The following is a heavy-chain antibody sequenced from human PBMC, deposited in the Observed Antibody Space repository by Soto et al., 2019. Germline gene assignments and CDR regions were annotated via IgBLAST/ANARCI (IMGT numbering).Heavy chain of an antibody. CDR3: VVEDLGMEV. Sequence: GRSLRLSCAASGFTASTNYRTWVRHTPGKGLEWVSIIYSNGNTYYADSVKGRFTISRDNSKTTLYLQMNSLRLDDTAVYYCVVEDLGMEVWGQGTTVTVSS. CDR2: IYSNGNT. J-gene: IGHJ6*02. D-gene: IGHD2-15*01. V-gene: IGHV3-53*01. CDR1: GFTASTNY.